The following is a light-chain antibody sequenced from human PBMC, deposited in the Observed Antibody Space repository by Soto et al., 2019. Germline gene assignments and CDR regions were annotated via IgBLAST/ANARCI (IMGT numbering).Light chain of an antibody. CDR3: SSYTKNSPYV. CDR2: DVS. V-gene: IGLV2-14*01. J-gene: IGLJ1*01. Sequence: QSALTQPASVSGSPGQSITISCTGTSSDVGGYDYVSWYQHHPGKAPKLMIYDVSNRPSGVSSRFSGSKSDNTASLTIYGLQAEDEADYYCSSYTKNSPYVFGTGTQLNVL. CDR1: SSDVGGYDY.